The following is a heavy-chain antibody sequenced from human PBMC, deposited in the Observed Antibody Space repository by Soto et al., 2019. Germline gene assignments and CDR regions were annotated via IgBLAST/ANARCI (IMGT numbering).Heavy chain of an antibody. CDR3: ARDSPIGSTYSGYDAIDS. V-gene: IGHV1-69*08. CDR2: TIPILDVA. D-gene: IGHD5-12*01. J-gene: IGHJ4*02. Sequence: QVQLVQSGAEVKKPGSSVKVSCKASGGTFSTSTFTWVRQAPGQGLEWVGRTIPILDVADYAQDFQGRVTITADKSTSTAYMELTSLTSKETAVYYCARDSPIGSTYSGYDAIDSWGQGTLVTVSS. CDR1: GGTFSTST.